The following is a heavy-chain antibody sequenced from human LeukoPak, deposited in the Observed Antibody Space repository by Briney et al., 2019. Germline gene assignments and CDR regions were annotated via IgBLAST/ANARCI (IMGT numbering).Heavy chain of an antibody. V-gene: IGHV4-59*01. D-gene: IGHD6-19*01. J-gene: IGHJ2*01. Sequence: SETLSLTCTVSGGSISGYYWSWIRQPPGKGLEWIGYIYYSGSTSYNPSLKSRVTMSVDTSKNQFSLKLSSVTAADTAVYYCARARAVAVPLGYFDLWGRGTLVTVSS. CDR2: IYYSGST. CDR3: ARARAVAVPLGYFDL. CDR1: GGSISGYY.